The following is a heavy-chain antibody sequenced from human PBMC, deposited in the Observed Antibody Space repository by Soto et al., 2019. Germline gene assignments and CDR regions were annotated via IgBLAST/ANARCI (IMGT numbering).Heavy chain of an antibody. CDR2: INTSGNT. V-gene: IGHV4-4*07. J-gene: IGHJ3*02. CDR1: GGSISSYY. CDR3: ASFYDSGSGAAFHI. D-gene: IGHD3-10*01. Sequence: TLSLTCTVSGGSISSYYWSWIRQPAGKGLEWIGRINTSGNTNCNPSLKSRVTMSVDTSKNQFSLKLSSVTAADTAVYYCASFYDSGSGAAFHIWGQGTMVTVSS.